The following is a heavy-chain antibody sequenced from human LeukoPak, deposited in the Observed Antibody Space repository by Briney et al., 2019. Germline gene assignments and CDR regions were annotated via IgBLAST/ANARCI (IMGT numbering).Heavy chain of an antibody. J-gene: IGHJ4*02. CDR1: GFTFSSYN. CDR3: ARDASRYCSGGNCYSGLLGYFDY. Sequence: GGSLRLSCAASGFTFSSYNMNWVRQAPGKGLEWVSYISRSGSTIKFADSVKGRLTISRDNAKNSLYLQMSSLRAEDTAVYYCARDASRYCSGGNCYSGLLGYFDYWGQGTLVTVSS. D-gene: IGHD2-15*01. CDR2: ISRSGSTI. V-gene: IGHV3-48*01.